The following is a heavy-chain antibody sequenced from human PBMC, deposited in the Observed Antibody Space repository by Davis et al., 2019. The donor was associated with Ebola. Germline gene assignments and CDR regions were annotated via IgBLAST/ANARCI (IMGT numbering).Heavy chain of an antibody. CDR1: GFTFDDYA. V-gene: IGHV3-9*01. Sequence: GGSLRLSCAASGFTFDDYAMHWVRQAPGKGLEWVSGISWNSGSIGYADSVKGRFTISRDNSKNTLYLQMNSLRAEDTAVYYCARDRCSSISCYYDYWGQGTLVTVSS. D-gene: IGHD2-2*01. CDR2: ISWNSGSI. CDR3: ARDRCSSISCYYDY. J-gene: IGHJ4*02.